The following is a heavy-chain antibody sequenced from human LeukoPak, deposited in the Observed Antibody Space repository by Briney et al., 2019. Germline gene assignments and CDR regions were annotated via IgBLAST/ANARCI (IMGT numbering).Heavy chain of an antibody. J-gene: IGHJ3*01. CDR1: GYTLPELS. V-gene: IGHV1-24*01. Sequence: ASVKVSWKVSGYTLPELSTHWVRQAPGKGLEWMGGFDPEDGERIYAQKFQDRVTMTEDTSTDTAYMELRSLRSEDTAMYYCATALRLEALDLWGHGTMVTVSS. CDR3: ATALRLEALDL. D-gene: IGHD3-16*01. CDR2: FDPEDGER.